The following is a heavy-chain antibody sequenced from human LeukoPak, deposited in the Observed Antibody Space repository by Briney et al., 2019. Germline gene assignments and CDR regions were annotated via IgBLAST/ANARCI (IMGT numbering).Heavy chain of an antibody. V-gene: IGHV3-23*01. D-gene: IGHD2-15*01. CDR3: AKVPILGYCSGGSCRNFDY. CDR1: GFTFSSYG. Sequence: PGGSLRLSCAASGFTFSSYGMSWVRQAPGKGLEWVSAVSGSGGSTYYADSVKGRFTISRDNSKNTLYLQMNSLRAEDTAVYYCAKVPILGYCSGGSCRNFDYWGQGTLVTASS. J-gene: IGHJ4*02. CDR2: VSGSGGST.